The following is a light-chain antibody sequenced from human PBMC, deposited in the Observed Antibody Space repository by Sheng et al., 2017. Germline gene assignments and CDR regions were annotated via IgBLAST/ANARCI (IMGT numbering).Light chain of an antibody. J-gene: IGKJ1*01. Sequence: DIQMTQSPSTLSASLGDIVTINCRASQSISEWLAWYHHKAGEAPKLLIYQASTLQSWVPSRFSGSGSGTDFTLTISSLQPDDSETYYCQQYSRFPETFGQGTKVEV. CDR1: QSISEW. CDR2: QAS. V-gene: IGKV1-5*03. CDR3: QQYSRFPET.